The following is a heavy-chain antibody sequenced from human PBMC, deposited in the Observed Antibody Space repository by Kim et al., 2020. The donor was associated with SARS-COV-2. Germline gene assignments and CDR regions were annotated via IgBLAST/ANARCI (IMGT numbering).Heavy chain of an antibody. Sequence: GGSLRLSCAASGFTFSSYGMHWVRQAPGKGLEWVAVISYDGSNKYYADSVKGRFTISRDNSKNTLYLQMNSLRAEDTAVYYCAKDKEGEGSCGGDCYEGAFDYWGQGTLVTVSS. CDR1: GFTFSSYG. CDR3: AKDKEGEGSCGGDCYEGAFDY. V-gene: IGHV3-30*18. CDR2: ISYDGSNK. D-gene: IGHD2-21*02. J-gene: IGHJ4*02.